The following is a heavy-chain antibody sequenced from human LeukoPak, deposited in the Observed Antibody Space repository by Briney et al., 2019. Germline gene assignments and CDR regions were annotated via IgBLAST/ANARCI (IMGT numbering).Heavy chain of an antibody. J-gene: IGHJ4*02. Sequence: GGSLRLTCAASGFSFSSHVMHWVRQAPGPGLEWVSRISGSGGDTYYADYVKGRFTISRDNSKNTLNLQMNSLRAEDTALYYCAKDQIYESSGYYGGFDCWGEGTLVTVSS. CDR2: ISGSGGDT. V-gene: IGHV3-23*01. D-gene: IGHD3-22*01. CDR3: AKDQIYESSGYYGGFDC. CDR1: GFSFSSHV.